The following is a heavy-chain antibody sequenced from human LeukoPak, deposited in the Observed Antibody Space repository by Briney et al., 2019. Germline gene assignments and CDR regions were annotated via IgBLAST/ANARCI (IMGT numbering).Heavy chain of an antibody. Sequence: GGSLRLSCSASGFTFRSFAMQWVRQAPGKGMEYVSVVDSNGGSTYYADSVKGRVTISRDNSKNTLYLQMSSLKTEDTAVYYCARGSSYHHDSTGYYIEYWGQGTLVTVSS. CDR3: ARGSSYHHDSTGYYIEY. CDR1: GFTFRSFA. D-gene: IGHD3-22*01. J-gene: IGHJ4*02. V-gene: IGHV3-64D*06. CDR2: VDSNGGST.